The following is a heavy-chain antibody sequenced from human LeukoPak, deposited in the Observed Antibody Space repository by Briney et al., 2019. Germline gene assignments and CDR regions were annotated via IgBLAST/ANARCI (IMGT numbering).Heavy chain of an antibody. V-gene: IGHV4-4*07. D-gene: IGHD1-26*01. CDR1: GGSISSYY. Sequence: SETLSLTCTVSGGSISSYYWGWIRQPAGKGLEWIGRIYTSGSTNYNSSLKSRVTISVDTSKNQFSLNLSSVTAADTAVYYCAKASSDSGRNAFDIWGQGTMVTVSS. CDR2: IYTSGST. J-gene: IGHJ3*02. CDR3: AKASSDSGRNAFDI.